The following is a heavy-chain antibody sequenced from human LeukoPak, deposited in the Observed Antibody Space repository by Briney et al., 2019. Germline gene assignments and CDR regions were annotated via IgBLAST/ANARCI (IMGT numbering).Heavy chain of an antibody. J-gene: IGHJ6*03. CDR3: ATPYYSGGSYHYYYMDV. CDR1: GYTLTELS. V-gene: IGHV1-24*01. D-gene: IGHD2-15*01. Sequence: ASVKVSCKVSGYTLTELSMHWVRQAPGKGLEWMGGFDPEDGETIYAQKFQGRVTMTEDTSTDTAHMELSSLRSEDTAVYYCATPYYSGGSYHYYYMDVWGKGTTVTVSS. CDR2: FDPEDGET.